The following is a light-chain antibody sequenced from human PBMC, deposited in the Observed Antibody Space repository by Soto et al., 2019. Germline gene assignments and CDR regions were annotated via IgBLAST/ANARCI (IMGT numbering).Light chain of an antibody. Sequence: DIQMTQSPSSLSASVGDRVTITCRASQAIRNYLGWFQQKPGEAPKRLIYAASTFQGGVPSRFSGSGSGTEFTLTISSLQPEDFATYYCLQHNSFPFTFGPGTKVDIK. CDR2: AAS. CDR3: LQHNSFPFT. J-gene: IGKJ3*01. CDR1: QAIRNY. V-gene: IGKV1-17*01.